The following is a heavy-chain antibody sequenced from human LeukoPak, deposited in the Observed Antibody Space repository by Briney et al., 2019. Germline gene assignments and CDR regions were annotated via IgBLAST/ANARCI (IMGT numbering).Heavy chain of an antibody. V-gene: IGHV3-48*03. CDR1: GFTFSDYE. D-gene: IGHD3-9*01. CDR2: ISAGAGVI. CDR3: ARVRTTDTLTGYKQELDY. J-gene: IGHJ4*02. Sequence: PGGSLRLSCAASGFTFSDYEMNWVRQAPEKGLEWVSYISAGAGVIFYADSVKGRFSITRDNAKNSLSLQMNSLRAEDTAVYYCARVRTTDTLTGYKQELDYWGRGTLVTVSS.